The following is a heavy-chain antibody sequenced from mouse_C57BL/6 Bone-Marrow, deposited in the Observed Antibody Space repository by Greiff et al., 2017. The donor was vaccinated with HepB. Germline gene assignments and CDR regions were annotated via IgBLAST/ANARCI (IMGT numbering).Heavy chain of an antibody. D-gene: IGHD1-1*01. Sequence: EVQLQQSGPELVKPGASVKISCKASGYSFTDYNMNWVKQSNGKSLEWIGVINPNYGTTSYNQKFKGKATLTVDQSSSTAYMQLNSLTSEDSAVYYCASWGYGSSYDYFDYWGQGTTLTVSS. J-gene: IGHJ2*01. V-gene: IGHV1-39*01. CDR3: ASWGYGSSYDYFDY. CDR1: GYSFTDYN. CDR2: INPNYGTT.